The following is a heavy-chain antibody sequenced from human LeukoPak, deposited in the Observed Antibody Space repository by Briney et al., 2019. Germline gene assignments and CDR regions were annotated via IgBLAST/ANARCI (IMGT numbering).Heavy chain of an antibody. CDR3: ARDEAALVHGSYDMDV. D-gene: IGHD5-18*01. V-gene: IGHV1-69*01. Sequence: GSSVKVSCKASGGTFSSYAISWVRQAPGQGLEWMGGIIPIFRTSNYAQRFQGRVTITADESTSTAYMELSSLRSEDTAVYYCARDEAALVHGSYDMDVWGQGTTVTVSS. CDR2: IIPIFRTS. CDR1: GGTFSSYA. J-gene: IGHJ6*02.